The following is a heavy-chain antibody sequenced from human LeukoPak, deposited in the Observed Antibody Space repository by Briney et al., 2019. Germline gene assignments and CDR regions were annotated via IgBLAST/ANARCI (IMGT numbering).Heavy chain of an antibody. CDR2: FYYTATT. J-gene: IGHJ5*02. D-gene: IGHD2/OR15-2a*01. CDR1: DVSINSNAYY. CDR3: AKGPESSWFDP. Sequence: SETLSLTCAVSDVSINSNAYYWGWIRQPPGKGLEWIASFYYTATTYYNPSLRRRVNISIDPSKNQFSLKLSSVTAADTAVYYCAKGPESSWFDPWGQGTLVTVSS. V-gene: IGHV4-39*01.